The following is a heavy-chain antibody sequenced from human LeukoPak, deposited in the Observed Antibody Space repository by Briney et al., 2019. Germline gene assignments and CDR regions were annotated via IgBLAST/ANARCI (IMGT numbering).Heavy chain of an antibody. D-gene: IGHD3-3*01. CDR3: AREYYDFWSGRWADY. Sequence: GGSLRLSCAASGFTFSSYSMNWVRQAPGKGLEWVSSISSSSSYIYYADSVKGRFTISRDNAKNSLYLQMNSLRAEDTAVYYCAREYYDFWSGRWADYRGQGTLVTVSS. J-gene: IGHJ4*02. CDR1: GFTFSSYS. V-gene: IGHV3-21*01. CDR2: ISSSSSYI.